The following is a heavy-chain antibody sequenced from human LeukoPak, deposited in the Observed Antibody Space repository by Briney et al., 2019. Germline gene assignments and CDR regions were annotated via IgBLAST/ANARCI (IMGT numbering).Heavy chain of an antibody. Sequence: GGSLRLSCAASGFIFSSWWRSLVRQAPGKGLEWVANIKHDGSETNYVDSVKGRFTISRDNAKNSLHLQMNSLRVEDTAVYYCDKNGVPHGMDVWGQGTTVTVSS. D-gene: IGHD2-8*01. CDR3: DKNGVPHGMDV. J-gene: IGHJ6*02. CDR2: IKHDGSET. V-gene: IGHV3-7*02. CDR1: GFIFSSWW.